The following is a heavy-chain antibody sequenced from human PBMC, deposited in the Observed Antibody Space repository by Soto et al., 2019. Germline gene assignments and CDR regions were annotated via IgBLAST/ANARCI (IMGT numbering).Heavy chain of an antibody. CDR1: GFTFSSYA. D-gene: IGHD6-13*01. CDR2: ISGSGGST. V-gene: IGHV3-23*01. Sequence: GGSLRLSCAASGFTFSSYAMSWVRQAPGKGLEWVSAISGSGGSTYYADSVKGRFTISRYNSKNTLYLQMNSLRAEDTAVYYCANLAAAGVYFDYWGQGTLVTVSS. J-gene: IGHJ4*02. CDR3: ANLAAAGVYFDY.